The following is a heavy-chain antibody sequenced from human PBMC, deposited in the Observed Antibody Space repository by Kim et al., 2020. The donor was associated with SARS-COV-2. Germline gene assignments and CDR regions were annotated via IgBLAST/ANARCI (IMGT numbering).Heavy chain of an antibody. Sequence: GGSLRLSCAASGFTFSSYAMSWVRQAPGKGLEWVSGVSGSGGTTYYADSVKGRFTISRDNSKNALYLQMNSLRAEDTAVYYCAKGRSGSYYAFDSWAQGTLVTVSS. J-gene: IGHJ4*02. D-gene: IGHD1-26*01. V-gene: IGHV3-23*01. CDR3: AKGRSGSYYAFDS. CDR1: GFTFSSYA. CDR2: VSGSGGTT.